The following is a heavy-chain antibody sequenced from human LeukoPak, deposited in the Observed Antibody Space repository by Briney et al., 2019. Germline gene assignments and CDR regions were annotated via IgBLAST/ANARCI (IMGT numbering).Heavy chain of an antibody. CDR2: ISGSGGST. V-gene: IGHV3-23*01. D-gene: IGHD3-3*01. J-gene: IGHJ4*02. Sequence: GGSLRLSCAASGFTFSSYVMSGVRQAPGKGLECVSAISGSGGSTYYADSVKGRLTISRDNSKTTLDQQMNRLRAEDTAVYYCAKGLPGSGYYYFDYWGQGTLVTVSS. CDR1: GFTFSSYV. CDR3: AKGLPGSGYYYFDY.